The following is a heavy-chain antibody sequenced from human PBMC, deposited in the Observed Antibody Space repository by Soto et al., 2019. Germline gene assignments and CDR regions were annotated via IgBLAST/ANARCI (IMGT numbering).Heavy chain of an antibody. CDR1: GYTFSTYA. D-gene: IGHD6-6*01. Sequence: QVQLVQSGAEVKKPGASVKVSCKASGYTFSTYAMHWVRQAPGQRLEWMGWINAGNGNTTYSQKFQGRVTITRDTSASTAYMELSSLRSEDTAMYYGARGSIAVPKIYYYYYMDFWGKGTTVTVSS. CDR2: INAGNGNT. J-gene: IGHJ6*03. V-gene: IGHV1-3*01. CDR3: ARGSIAVPKIYYYYYMDF.